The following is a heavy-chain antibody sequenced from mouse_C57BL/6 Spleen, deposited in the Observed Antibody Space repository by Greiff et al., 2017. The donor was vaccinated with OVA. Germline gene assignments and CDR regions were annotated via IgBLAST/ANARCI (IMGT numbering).Heavy chain of an antibody. D-gene: IGHD2-3*01. CDR3: TLLYDPFAY. CDR2: IYPENGDT. V-gene: IGHV14-4*01. J-gene: IGHJ3*01. CDR1: GFNIKDDY. Sequence: EVQLQQSGAELVRPGASVKLSCTASGFNIKDDYMHWVKQRPEQGLEWIGWIYPENGDTEYASKFQGKATITADTSSNTAYLQLSSLTSEDTAVYYCTLLYDPFAYWGQGTLVTVSA.